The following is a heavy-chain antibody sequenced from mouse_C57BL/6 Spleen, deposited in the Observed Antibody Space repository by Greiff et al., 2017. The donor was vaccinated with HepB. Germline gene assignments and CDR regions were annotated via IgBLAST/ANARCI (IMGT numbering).Heavy chain of an antibody. D-gene: IGHD2-1*01. CDR3: GGGGGNYLYYSFDY. CDR2: IRSKSNNYAT. V-gene: IGHV10-1*01. J-gene: IGHJ4*01. Sequence: EVQRVESGGGLVQPKGSLKLSCAASGFSFNTYAMNWVRQAPGKGVEWVARIRSKSNNYATYYADSVNDRFTISKDDTESMLYLQLNNLKPEDTAMDYCGGGGGNYLYYSFDYWGQGTSVTVSS. CDR1: GFSFNTYA.